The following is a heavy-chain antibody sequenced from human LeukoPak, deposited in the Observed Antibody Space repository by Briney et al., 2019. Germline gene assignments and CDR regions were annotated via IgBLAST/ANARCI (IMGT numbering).Heavy chain of an antibody. Sequence: ASVKVSCKASGYTFTSYGISWVRQAPGQGLEWMGWIIPYNGNTNYAQKLQGRVTMTTDTSTSTAYMELRSLRSDDTAVYYCARVGFIWFGELSDYYYYMDVWGKGTTVTVSS. CDR3: ARVGFIWFGELSDYYYYMDV. V-gene: IGHV1-18*01. CDR1: GYTFTSYG. J-gene: IGHJ6*03. CDR2: IIPYNGNT. D-gene: IGHD3-10*01.